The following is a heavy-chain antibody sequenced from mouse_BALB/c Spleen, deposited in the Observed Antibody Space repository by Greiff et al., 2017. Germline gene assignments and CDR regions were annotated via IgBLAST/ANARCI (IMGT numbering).Heavy chain of an antibody. CDR1: GFTFSSYT. CDR3: ARAYYGNLDY. V-gene: IGHV5-12-2*01. Sequence: DVKLVESGGGLVQPGGSLKLSCAASGFTFSSYTMSWVRQTPEKRLEWVAYISNGGGSTYYPDTVKGRFTISRDNAKNTLYLQMSSLKSEDTAMYYCARAYYGNLDYWGQGTTLTVSS. D-gene: IGHD2-10*01. J-gene: IGHJ2*01. CDR2: ISNGGGST.